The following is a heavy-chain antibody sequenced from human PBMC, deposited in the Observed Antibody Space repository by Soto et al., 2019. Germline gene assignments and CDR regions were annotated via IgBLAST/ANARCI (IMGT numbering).Heavy chain of an antibody. Sequence: SETLSLTCAVYGGSFSGYYWSWIRQPPGKGLEWIGEINHSGSTNYNPSLKSRVTISVDTSKNQFSLKLSSVTAADTAVYYCARDRVTQVRSTGTLSYFDYWGQGTLVTVSS. CDR1: GGSFSGYY. J-gene: IGHJ4*02. CDR3: ARDRVTQVRSTGTLSYFDY. D-gene: IGHD1-1*01. V-gene: IGHV4-34*01. CDR2: INHSGST.